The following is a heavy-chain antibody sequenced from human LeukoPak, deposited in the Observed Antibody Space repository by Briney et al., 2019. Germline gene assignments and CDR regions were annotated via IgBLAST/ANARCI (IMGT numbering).Heavy chain of an antibody. CDR2: IYYSGGT. D-gene: IGHD5-18*01. J-gene: IGHJ4*02. Sequence: SETLSLTCTVSGGSISSYYWNWIRQPPGKGLEWIGYIYYSGGTNYNPSLKSRVTISVDTSKNQFSLKLSSVTDADTAVYYCVSRGYSYGNFDYWGQGTLVTVSS. CDR3: VSRGYSYGNFDY. CDR1: GGSISSYY. V-gene: IGHV4-59*08.